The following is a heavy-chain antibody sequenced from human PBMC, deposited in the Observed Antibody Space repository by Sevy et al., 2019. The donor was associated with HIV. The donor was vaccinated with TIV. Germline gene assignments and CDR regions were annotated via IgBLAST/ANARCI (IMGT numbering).Heavy chain of an antibody. D-gene: IGHD3-10*01. CDR3: ARDSVVRELFRTYYSYYYMDV. CDR2: IDTRGKT. CDR1: GTYISSTYS. V-gene: IGHV4-4*07. J-gene: IGHJ6*03. Sequence: SETLSLTCSVSGTYISSTYSWSWIRQPAGKGLEWIGRIDTRGKTNYNPSLKSRVTMSIDTSQTHFSLNLTSVIAADTAVYYCARDSVVRELFRTYYSYYYMDVWGKGTAVTVS.